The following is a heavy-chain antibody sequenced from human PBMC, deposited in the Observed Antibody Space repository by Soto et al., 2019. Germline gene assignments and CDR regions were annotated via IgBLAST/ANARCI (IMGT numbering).Heavy chain of an antibody. CDR2: MNPNSGNT. V-gene: IGHV1-8*01. Sequence: QVQLVQSGAEVKKPGASVKVSCKASGYTFTSYDINWVRQATGQGLEWMGWMNPNSGNTGYAQKFQGRVTMTRNTSISTAYMELSRLRSEDTAVYYCAITLYYAFYHYYYMDVWGKGTTVTVSS. CDR1: GYTFTSYD. CDR3: AITLYYAFYHYYYMDV. D-gene: IGHD3-3*01. J-gene: IGHJ6*03.